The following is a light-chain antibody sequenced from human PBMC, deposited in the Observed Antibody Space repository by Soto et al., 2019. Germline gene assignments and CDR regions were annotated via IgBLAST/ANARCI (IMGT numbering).Light chain of an antibody. J-gene: IGKJ1*01. CDR2: GAS. CDR3: QQYLLTPPT. CDR1: QSVLYNSNNKNH. V-gene: IGKV4-1*01. Sequence: DFVMTQAPDSLAVSLGERATINCKSSQSVLYNSNNKNHLGWFQQKPGHPPKLLIYGASFRPSGVPDRFSGSGSGTDFTLTISSLQAEDVAVYYCQQYLLTPPTFGQGTKVEIK.